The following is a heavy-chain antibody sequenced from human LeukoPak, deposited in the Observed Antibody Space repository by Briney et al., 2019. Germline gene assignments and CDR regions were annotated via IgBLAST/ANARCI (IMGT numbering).Heavy chain of an antibody. CDR1: GGSISSYY. Sequence: PSETLSLTCTVSGGSISSYYWSWIRQPPGKGLEWIGEINHSGSTNYNPSLKSRVTISVDTSKNQFSLKLSSVTAADTAVYYCARGGETDGMDVWGQGTTVTVSS. CDR3: ARGGETDGMDV. J-gene: IGHJ6*02. CDR2: INHSGST. V-gene: IGHV4-34*01.